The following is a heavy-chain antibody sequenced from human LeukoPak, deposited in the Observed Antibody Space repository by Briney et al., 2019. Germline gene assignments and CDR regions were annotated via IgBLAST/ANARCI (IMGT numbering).Heavy chain of an antibody. V-gene: IGHV3-48*01. CDR2: IISSRSTI. CDR1: GFTFSSYS. Sequence: GGSLRLSCAASGFTFSSYSMDWVRQAPGKGLEWVSYIISSRSTIYYADSVKGRFTFSRDNSKNTLYLQMNSLRAEDTAVYYCARDRSYCGSTSCYGPDYWGQGTLVTVSS. CDR3: ARDRSYCGSTSCYGPDY. J-gene: IGHJ4*02. D-gene: IGHD2-2*01.